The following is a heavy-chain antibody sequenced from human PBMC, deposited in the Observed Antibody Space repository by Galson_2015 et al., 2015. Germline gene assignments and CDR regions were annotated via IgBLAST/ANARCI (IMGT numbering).Heavy chain of an antibody. Sequence: SVKVSCKASGYTFTTYDINWVRQAAGQGLEWMGWMNPNSGNTGYAQKFQGRVTMTRDTSVSTAYIELSSLTSEDTAVYYCARNVPETGNFLVWGQGTLVTVSS. V-gene: IGHV1-8*01. CDR1: GYTFTTYD. J-gene: IGHJ4*02. CDR2: MNPNSGNT. CDR3: ARNVPETGNFLV. D-gene: IGHD1-1*01.